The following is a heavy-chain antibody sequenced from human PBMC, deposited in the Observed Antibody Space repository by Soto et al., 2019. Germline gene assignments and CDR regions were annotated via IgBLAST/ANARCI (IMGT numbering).Heavy chain of an antibody. CDR1: GFTFSSYS. Sequence: EVQLVESGGGLVKPGGSPRLSCAASGFTFSSYSMNWVRQAPGKGLEWVSSITSSGSYIYYADSVKGRLTISRDNAKNSLYLQMISLRAEDTAVYYCAREVTTGTFDSWGQGTLVTVSS. J-gene: IGHJ5*01. CDR3: AREVTTGTFDS. CDR2: ITSSGSYI. V-gene: IGHV3-21*06. D-gene: IGHD1-1*01.